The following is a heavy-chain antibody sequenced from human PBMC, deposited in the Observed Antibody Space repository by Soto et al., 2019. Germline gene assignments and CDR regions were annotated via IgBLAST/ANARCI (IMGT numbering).Heavy chain of an antibody. CDR1: GYTFTAFA. CDR3: VRVGGSGWTLDF. J-gene: IGHJ4*01. V-gene: IGHV1-3*01. Sequence: ASVKVSCKTSGYTFTAFAVHWVRQASGQRPEWMGWINVGNGDTKSSQNLQGRVTITRDTSASTVYMELSSLRSEDTAVYYCVRVGGSGWTLDFWG. CDR2: INVGNGDT. D-gene: IGHD6-25*01.